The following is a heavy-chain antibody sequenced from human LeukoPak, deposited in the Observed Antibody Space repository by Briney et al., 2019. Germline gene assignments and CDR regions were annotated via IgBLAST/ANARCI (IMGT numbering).Heavy chain of an antibody. J-gene: IGHJ4*02. D-gene: IGHD3-10*01. CDR1: GFTFSDYY. Sequence: GGSLRLSCAASGFTFSDYYMSWIRQAPGKGLEWVSYISSSGSTIYYADSVKGRFTISRDNAKNSLYLQMNSLRAEDTAVYHCASSFETYYYGSGIFDYWGQGTLVTVSS. CDR3: ASSFETYYYGSGIFDY. CDR2: ISSSGSTI. V-gene: IGHV3-11*01.